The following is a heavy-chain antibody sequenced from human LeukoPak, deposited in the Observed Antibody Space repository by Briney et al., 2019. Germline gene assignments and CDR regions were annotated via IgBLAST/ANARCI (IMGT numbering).Heavy chain of an antibody. D-gene: IGHD6-13*01. CDR3: ARGAAAGTGDY. CDR2: INPSGGST. V-gene: IGHV1-46*01. CDR1: GYTFTRFY. Sequence: GASVTVSCKASGYTFTRFYMHWVRLAPGQGLEWMGIINPSGGSTSYAQKFQGRVTMTRDTSTSTVYMELSSLRSEDTAVYYCARGAAAGTGDYWGQGTLVTVSS. J-gene: IGHJ4*02.